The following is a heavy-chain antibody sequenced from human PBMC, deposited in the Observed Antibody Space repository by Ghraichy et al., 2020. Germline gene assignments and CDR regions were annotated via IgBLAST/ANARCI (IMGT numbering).Heavy chain of an antibody. J-gene: IGHJ5*02. V-gene: IGHV1-18*04. CDR2: ISGYNGNT. CDR1: GYTLSSYG. D-gene: IGHD2-2*01. CDR3: ARDRLVVVVPPPLSSYFDP. Sequence: ASVKVSCKASGYTLSSYGISWVRQAPGQGLEWMGWISGYNGNTNYAQKFQGRVTVTTDTSTSTAYMELRSLRSDDTAVYYCARDRLVVVVPPPLSSYFDPWGQGTLVTVSS.